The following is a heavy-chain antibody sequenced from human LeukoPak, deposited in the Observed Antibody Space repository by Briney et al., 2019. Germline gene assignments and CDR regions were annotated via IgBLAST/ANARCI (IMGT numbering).Heavy chain of an antibody. J-gene: IGHJ5*02. CDR1: GDSVSSNSAA. CDR3: ARVGRDNWFDP. Sequence: SQALSLTCAISGDSVSSNSAAWNRIRQSPSRGLEWLGRTYYRSKWYNDYAGSVKSRITINPDTSKNQFSLRLNSVTPEDTAVYYCARVGRDNWFDPWGQGTLVTVSS. CDR2: TYYRSKWYN. D-gene: IGHD3-10*01. V-gene: IGHV6-1*01.